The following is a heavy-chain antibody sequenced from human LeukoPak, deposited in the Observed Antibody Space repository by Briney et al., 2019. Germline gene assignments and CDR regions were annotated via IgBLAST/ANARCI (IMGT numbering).Heavy chain of an antibody. Sequence: GGSLRLSCAASGFTFSSYGMHWVRQAPGKGLEWVAVISYDGSNKYYADSVKGRFTISRDNSKNTLYLQMNSLRAEDTAVYYCAKDLVAAFDYWGQGTLVTASS. CDR1: GFTFSSYG. J-gene: IGHJ4*02. V-gene: IGHV3-30*18. D-gene: IGHD2-15*01. CDR2: ISYDGSNK. CDR3: AKDLVAAFDY.